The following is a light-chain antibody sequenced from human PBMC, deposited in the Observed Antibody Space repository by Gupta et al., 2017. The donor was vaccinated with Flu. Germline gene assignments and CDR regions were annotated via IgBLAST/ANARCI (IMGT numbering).Light chain of an antibody. CDR2: TTS. CDR1: QSINMF. CDR3: QQSYSSPYT. J-gene: IGKJ2*01. Sequence: DIQMTQSPSSLSSSIGDSVTITCRASQSINMFLNWYQQKPAKAPKLLIYTTSTLHSGAPSRFSGRGSGTDFTLTISSLQPEDFATYYCQQSYSSPYTFGHGTKLEI. V-gene: IGKV1-39*01.